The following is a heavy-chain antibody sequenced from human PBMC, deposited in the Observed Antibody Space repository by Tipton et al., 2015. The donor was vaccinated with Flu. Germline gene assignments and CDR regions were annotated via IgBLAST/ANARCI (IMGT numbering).Heavy chain of an antibody. CDR2: IYSDGST. CDR3: ARDVAAVPAAIRD. D-gene: IGHD2-2*01. V-gene: IGHV4-61*10. Sequence: GLVKPSETLSLTCIVSGGSISSGSYYWSWIRQPAGKGLEWIGRIYSDGSTNYNPSLKSRVTMSLDTSRNQFSLKLSSVTAADTAVYYCARDVAAVPAAIRDWGQGTLVTVSS. CDR1: GGSISSGSYY. J-gene: IGHJ4*02.